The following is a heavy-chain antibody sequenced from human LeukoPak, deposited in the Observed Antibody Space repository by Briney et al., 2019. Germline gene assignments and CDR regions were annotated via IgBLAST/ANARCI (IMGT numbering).Heavy chain of an antibody. CDR1: GYTFTDYY. J-gene: IGHJ4*02. D-gene: IGHD1-26*01. CDR2: VDPEDGET. V-gene: IGHV1-69-2*01. CDR3: ATVGGSYSDY. Sequence: ASVKVSCKVSGYTFTDYYMHWVQQAPGKGLEWMGFVDPEDGETIYAEKFQGRVTITADTSTDTAYMELSSLRSEDTAVYYCATVGGSYSDYWGQGTLVTVSS.